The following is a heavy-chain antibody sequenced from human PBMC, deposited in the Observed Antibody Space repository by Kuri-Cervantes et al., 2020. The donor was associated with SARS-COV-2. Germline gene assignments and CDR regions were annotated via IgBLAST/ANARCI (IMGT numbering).Heavy chain of an antibody. CDR2: IKSKTDGGTT. CDR3: TRDHHYDFWSGYYTGIDY. D-gene: IGHD3-3*01. V-gene: IGHV3-15*01. CDR1: GFTFSNAW. Sequence: LSLTCAASGFTFSNAWMSWVRQAPGKGLEWVGRIKSKTDGGTTDYAAPVKGRFTISRDDSKNTLYLQMNSLKTEDTAVYYCTRDHHYDFWSGYYTGIDYWGQGTLVTVSS. J-gene: IGHJ4*02.